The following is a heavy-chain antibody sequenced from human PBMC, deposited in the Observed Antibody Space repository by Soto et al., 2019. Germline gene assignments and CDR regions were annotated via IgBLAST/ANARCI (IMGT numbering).Heavy chain of an antibody. J-gene: IGHJ5*02. CDR2: IFYSGST. CDR1: GGSISTSRSY. Sequence: ASETLSLTCSVSGGSISTSRSYWAWIRQPPGKGLEWLANIFYSGSTFYNPSLASRVSVSVDTSKNEFSLRLRSATAADTAVYYCARQPTTGDTDLWFDPWGQGTLVTVSS. D-gene: IGHD2-21*01. CDR3: ARQPTTGDTDLWFDP. V-gene: IGHV4-39*01.